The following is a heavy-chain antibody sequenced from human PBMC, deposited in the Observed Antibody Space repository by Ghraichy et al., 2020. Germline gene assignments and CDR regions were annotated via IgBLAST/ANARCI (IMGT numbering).Heavy chain of an antibody. Sequence: SQTLSLTCTVSGYSISSGSYWGWIRQPPGTGLEWIGAIAHGGNTYFNPSLKSRFSMSVDTSKNQISLNLDYATAADAAVYYCARTFTGSFPNAFELWGQGTMVTVSS. J-gene: IGHJ3*01. D-gene: IGHD1-26*01. CDR3: ARTFTGSFPNAFEL. CDR1: GYSISSGSY. CDR2: IAHGGNT. V-gene: IGHV4-38-2*02.